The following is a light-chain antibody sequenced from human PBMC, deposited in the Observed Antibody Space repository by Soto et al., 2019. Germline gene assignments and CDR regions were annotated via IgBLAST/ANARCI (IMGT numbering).Light chain of an antibody. V-gene: IGKV3-15*01. Sequence: EIVITQSPPTLSCGPVERATLSCRASQSVSSDLAWYHQKPGQAPRLLIYGASTRATGVPTRFSGSRPGAEFTLTINSLQSEDFAVYYCQPYNNWPLTFGGGTKVDIK. CDR3: QPYNNWPLT. CDR2: GAS. J-gene: IGKJ4*01. CDR1: QSVSSD.